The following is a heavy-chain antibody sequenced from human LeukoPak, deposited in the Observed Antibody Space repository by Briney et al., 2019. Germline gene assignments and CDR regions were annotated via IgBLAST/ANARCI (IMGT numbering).Heavy chain of an antibody. V-gene: IGHV4-59*01. Sequence: PSETLSLTCTVSGGSISSYYWSWIRQPPGKGLEWIGYTYYSGSTNYNPSLKSRVTISVDTSKNQFSLKLSSVTAADTAVYYCARELDSYGYYFDYWGQGTLVTVSS. D-gene: IGHD5-18*01. CDR1: GGSISSYY. CDR3: ARELDSYGYYFDY. CDR2: TYYSGST. J-gene: IGHJ4*02.